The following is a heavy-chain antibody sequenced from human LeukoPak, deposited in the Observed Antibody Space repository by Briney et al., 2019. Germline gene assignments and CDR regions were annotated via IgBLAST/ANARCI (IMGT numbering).Heavy chain of an antibody. J-gene: IGHJ5*02. V-gene: IGHV1-2*06. Sequence: ASVKVSCKASGYTFTGYYMHWVRQAPGQGLEWMGRINPNRGGTNYARKFQGRVTMTGDTSISTAYMELSRLRSDDTAVYYCARDRSTMVRGVIGFRFDPWGQGTLVTVSS. CDR1: GYTFTGYY. D-gene: IGHD3-10*01. CDR2: INPNRGGT. CDR3: ARDRSTMVRGVIGFRFDP.